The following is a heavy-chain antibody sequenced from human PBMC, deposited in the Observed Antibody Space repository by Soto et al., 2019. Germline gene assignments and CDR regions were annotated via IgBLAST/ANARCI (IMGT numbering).Heavy chain of an antibody. CDR1: GGSISVYQ. D-gene: IGHD6-19*01. V-gene: IGHV4-59*08. Sequence: SETLSLTCTVSGGSISVYQWSWIRQSPGEELEWIGHINYRGSTNYNPSLKGRVTMSVDTSNNQFSLKVHSVTAADTAVYYCARRRRWWLVQVHAFDSWGQGTMVT. CDR2: INYRGST. CDR3: ARRRRWWLVQVHAFDS. J-gene: IGHJ3*02.